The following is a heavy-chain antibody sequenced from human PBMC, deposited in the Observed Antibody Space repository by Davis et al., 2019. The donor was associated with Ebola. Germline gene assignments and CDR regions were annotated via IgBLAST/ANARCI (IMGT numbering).Heavy chain of an antibody. D-gene: IGHD4-23*01. CDR3: ARGLRWRFRYYYGMDV. V-gene: IGHV3-11*01. Sequence: GESLKISCVASGFNFNNAWMRWVRQAPGKGLEWVSYISSSGSTIYYADSVKGRFTISRDNAKNSLYLQMNSLRAEDTAVYYCARGLRWRFRYYYGMDVWGQGTTVTVSS. J-gene: IGHJ6*02. CDR2: ISSSGSTI. CDR1: GFNFNNAW.